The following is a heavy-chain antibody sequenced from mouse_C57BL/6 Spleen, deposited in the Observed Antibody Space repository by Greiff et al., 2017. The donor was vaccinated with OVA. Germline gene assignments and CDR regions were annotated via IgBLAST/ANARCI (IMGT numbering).Heavy chain of an antibody. CDR2: IWSGGST. D-gene: IGHD1-1*01. CDR3: ARRGVVAPYYAMDY. CDR1: GFSLTSYG. J-gene: IGHJ4*01. V-gene: IGHV2-2*01. Sequence: VQLQESGPGLVQPSQSLSITCTVSGFSLTSYGVHWVRQSPGKGLEWLGVIWSGGSTDYNSAFISRLSISKDNSKSQVFFKMNSLPAYDTAIYYCARRGVVAPYYAMDYWGQGTSVTVSS.